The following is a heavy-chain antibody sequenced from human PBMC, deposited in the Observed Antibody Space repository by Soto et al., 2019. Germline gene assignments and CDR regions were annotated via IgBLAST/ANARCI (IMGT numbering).Heavy chain of an antibody. Sequence: SETLSLTCTVSGGSISSGGYYWSWVRQHPGKGLEWVGYSYYTGSSYYNPSLKSRVTISVDASKNQLSLRLASVTAADTAVYYCARDLRGYSRYDYLDYWGQGIPVTVSS. CDR1: GGSISSGGYY. J-gene: IGHJ4*02. CDR3: ARDLRGYSRYDYLDY. D-gene: IGHD5-12*01. CDR2: SYYTGSS. V-gene: IGHV4-31*02.